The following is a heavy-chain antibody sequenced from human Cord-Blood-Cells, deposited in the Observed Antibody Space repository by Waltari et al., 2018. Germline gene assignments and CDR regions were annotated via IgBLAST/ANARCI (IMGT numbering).Heavy chain of an antibody. V-gene: IGHV4-30-4*08. CDR1: GGSISSGEYH. J-gene: IGHJ4*02. CDR2: IYYSGST. CDR3: ARVGIAAAGTIDY. D-gene: IGHD6-13*01. Sequence: QVQLPESGPGLVKPSQTLSLTCTFSGGSISSGEYHWSWIRQPPGKGLEWIGYIYYSGSTYYNPSLKSRVTISVDTSKNQFSLKLSSVTAADTAVYYCARVGIAAAGTIDYWGQGTLVTVSS.